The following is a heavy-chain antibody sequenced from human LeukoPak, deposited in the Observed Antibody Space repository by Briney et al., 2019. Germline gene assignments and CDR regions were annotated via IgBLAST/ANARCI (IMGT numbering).Heavy chain of an antibody. CDR3: ARSQYDVLTGSPDY. J-gene: IGHJ4*02. V-gene: IGHV1-2*02. D-gene: IGHD3-9*01. CDR2: INPNTGGT. CDR1: GYTFTGYY. Sequence: ASVKVSCKASGYTFTGYYMHWVRQAPGQGLEWMGWINPNTGGTNYAQNFQDRVTMTSDASISTAYMDLSRLTSDDTAVYYCARSQYDVLTGSPDYWGQRTLVTVSS.